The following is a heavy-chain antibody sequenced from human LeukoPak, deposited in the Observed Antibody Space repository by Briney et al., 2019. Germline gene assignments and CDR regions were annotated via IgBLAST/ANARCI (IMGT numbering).Heavy chain of an antibody. CDR1: GGSFSGYY. V-gene: IGHV4-34*01. CDR3: ARLKDSSSPFLEDY. CDR2: INHSGST. Sequence: PSETLSLTCAVYGGSFSGYYWSWIRQPPGKGLEWIGEINHSGSTNYNPSLKSRVTISVDTSKNQFSLKLSSVTAADTVVYYCARLKDSSSPFLEDYWGQGTLVTVSS. J-gene: IGHJ4*02. D-gene: IGHD6-6*01.